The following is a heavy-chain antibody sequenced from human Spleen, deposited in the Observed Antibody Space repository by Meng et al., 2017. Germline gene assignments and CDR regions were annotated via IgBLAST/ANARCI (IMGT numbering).Heavy chain of an antibody. CDR1: GYSFTNYW. V-gene: IGHV5-51*01. CDR3: ARHWDFGSNSGVYNWFDP. Sequence: GGSLRLSCKGSGYSFTNYWIGWVRQMPGKGLEWMGIIYPGDSDTRYSPSFQGQVTISADKSISTAYLQWSSLKASDTAIYYCARHWDFGSNSGVYNWFDPWGQGTLVTVSS. CDR2: IYPGDSDT. J-gene: IGHJ5*02. D-gene: IGHD4-23*01.